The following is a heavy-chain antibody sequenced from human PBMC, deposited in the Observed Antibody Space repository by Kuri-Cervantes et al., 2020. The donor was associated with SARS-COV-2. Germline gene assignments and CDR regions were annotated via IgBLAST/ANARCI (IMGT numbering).Heavy chain of an antibody. D-gene: IGHD3-3*01. CDR3: ARMYYDFWSGYYKYYFDY. CDR1: GGSISSYY. V-gene: IGHV4-59*01. J-gene: IGHJ4*02. Sequence: SETLSLTCTVSGGSISSYYWSWIRQPPGKGLEWIGYIYYSGSTNYNPSLKSRVTISVDTSKNQFSLKLSSVTAADTAVYYCARMYYDFWSGYYKYYFDYWGQGTLVTVS. CDR2: IYYSGST.